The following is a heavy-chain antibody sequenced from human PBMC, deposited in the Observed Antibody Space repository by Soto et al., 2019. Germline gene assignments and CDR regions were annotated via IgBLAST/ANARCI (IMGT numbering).Heavy chain of an antibody. CDR1: GYTFTSYA. J-gene: IGHJ6*02. Sequence: QVQLVQSGAEEKKPGASVKVSCKASGYTFTSYAMHWVRQAPGQRLEWMGWINAGNGNTKYSQKFQGRVTITRDTSESTAYMELSSLRSEDTAVYYCASNHPGTTPYGMDVWGQGTTVTVSS. CDR2: INAGNGNT. V-gene: IGHV1-3*05. CDR3: ASNHPGTTPYGMDV. D-gene: IGHD1-7*01.